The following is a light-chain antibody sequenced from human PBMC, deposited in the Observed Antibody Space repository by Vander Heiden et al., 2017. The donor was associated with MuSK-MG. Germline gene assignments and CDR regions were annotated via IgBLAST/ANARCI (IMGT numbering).Light chain of an antibody. Sequence: DIQMTQSPSSLSAPVGDRVTISCRASQSISSYLNWYQQKPGKAPKVLIYATSSLQSGVPSRFSGSGSGTDFTLTISSLQPEDFATYYCQQSYSTPRTFGQGTKVEIK. CDR2: ATS. CDR3: QQSYSTPRT. V-gene: IGKV1-39*01. CDR1: QSISSY. J-gene: IGKJ1*01.